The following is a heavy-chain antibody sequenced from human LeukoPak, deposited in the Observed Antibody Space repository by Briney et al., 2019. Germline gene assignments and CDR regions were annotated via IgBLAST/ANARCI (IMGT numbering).Heavy chain of an antibody. D-gene: IGHD5-12*01. J-gene: IGHJ4*02. CDR3: ARVIKWHSDY. CDR2: IYGGGDT. CDR1: GFTVSSNH. Sequence: GGSLRLSCAASGFTVSSNHMSWVRQAPGKGLEWVSVIYGGGDTYYADSVKGRFFISRHSSKNMLYLQMNSLRAEDTAVYFWARVIKWHSDYWGQGTLVTVSS. V-gene: IGHV3-53*04.